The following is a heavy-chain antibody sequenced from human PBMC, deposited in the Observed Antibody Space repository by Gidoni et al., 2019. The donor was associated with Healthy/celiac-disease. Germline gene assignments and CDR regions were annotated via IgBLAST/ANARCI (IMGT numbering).Heavy chain of an antibody. CDR1: GFTFSSYA. J-gene: IGHJ4*02. D-gene: IGHD3-9*01. CDR3: ARAGSITI. CDR2: ISYDGSNK. V-gene: IGHV3-30*04. Sequence: QVQLVESGGGVVQPGRSLRLSCAASGFTFSSYAMHWVRQAPGKGLEWVAVISYDGSNKYYADSVKGRFTISRDNSKNTLYLQMNSLRAEDTAVYYCARAGSITIWGQGTLVTVSS.